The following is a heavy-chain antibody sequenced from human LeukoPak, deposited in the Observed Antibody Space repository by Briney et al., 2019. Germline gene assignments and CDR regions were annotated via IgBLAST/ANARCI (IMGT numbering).Heavy chain of an antibody. CDR1: GGSISSSSYY. J-gene: IGHJ6*03. Sequence: PSETLSLTCTVSGGSISSSSYYWGWIRQPPGKGLEWIGSIYYSGSTYYNPSLKSRVTISVDTSKNQFSLKLSSVTAADTAVYYCARLGGGAYFYYYYYMDVWGKGTTVTVSS. CDR3: ARLGGGAYFYYYYYMDV. CDR2: IYYSGST. V-gene: IGHV4-39*01. D-gene: IGHD2/OR15-2a*01.